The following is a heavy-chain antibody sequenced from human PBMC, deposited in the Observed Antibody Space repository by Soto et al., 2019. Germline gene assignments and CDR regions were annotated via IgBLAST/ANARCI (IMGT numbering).Heavy chain of an antibody. D-gene: IGHD4-17*01. CDR2: IFSRGTP. J-gene: IGHJ5*02. CDR3: AKRFGDYVGWFDP. V-gene: IGHV4-59*01. CDR1: GVSITDYH. Sequence: QVQLQESGPGLVKPSETLSLTCTVSGVSITDYHWSWIRQSQGRGLEWIGYIFSRGTPNYNPSLKSRVTISVDTSRNQFSLKLNSLTSADTAMYFCAKRFGDYVGWFDPWGQGALVIVSS.